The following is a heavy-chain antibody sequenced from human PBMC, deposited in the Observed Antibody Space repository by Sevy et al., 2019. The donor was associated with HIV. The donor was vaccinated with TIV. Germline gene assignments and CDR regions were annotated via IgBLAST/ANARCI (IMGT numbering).Heavy chain of an antibody. CDR1: GYRFTDYS. J-gene: IGHJ4*02. V-gene: IGHV1-2*02. D-gene: IGHD2-8*01. Sequence: ASVKVSFKASGYRFTDYSIIWVRQAPGQGLEWMGRINPNSGGTNYAQKFQGRVTMTRDTSVSTAYMELSRLTSDDTAVYYCASGVMISAEGHFEYWGQGTLVTVSS. CDR2: INPNSGGT. CDR3: ASGVMISAEGHFEY.